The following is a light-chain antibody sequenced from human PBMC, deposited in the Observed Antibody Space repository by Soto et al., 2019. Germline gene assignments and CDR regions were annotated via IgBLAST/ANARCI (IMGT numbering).Light chain of an antibody. Sequence: EIVLTQSPATLSLSPGERATLSCRTSQSVNIYLAWYQQKPGQAPRLLIYDASNRATGIPARFSGSWSGTDFTLTITSLEPADFAVYYCQQRVNWPLTFGQGTKVEI. J-gene: IGKJ1*01. CDR2: DAS. V-gene: IGKV3-11*01. CDR1: QSVNIY. CDR3: QQRVNWPLT.